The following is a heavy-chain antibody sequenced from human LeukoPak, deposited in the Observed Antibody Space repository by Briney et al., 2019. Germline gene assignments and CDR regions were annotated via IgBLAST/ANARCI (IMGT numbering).Heavy chain of an antibody. CDR2: IYYSGST. D-gene: IGHD5-24*01. Sequence: PSETLSLTCTVSGGSISSYYWSWIRQPPGKGLEWIGYIYYSGSTNYNPSLKSRVTISVDTSKNQFSLKLSSVTAADTAVYYCARAGVPEMATIRRAFDIWGQGTMVTVSS. CDR1: GGSISSYY. V-gene: IGHV4-59*08. CDR3: ARAGVPEMATIRRAFDI. J-gene: IGHJ3*02.